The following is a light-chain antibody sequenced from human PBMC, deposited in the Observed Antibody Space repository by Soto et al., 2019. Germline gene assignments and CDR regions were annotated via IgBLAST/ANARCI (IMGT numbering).Light chain of an antibody. J-gene: IGLJ1*01. CDR1: SSNIGAGYD. CDR2: GNS. V-gene: IGLV1-40*01. Sequence: QSVLTQPPSVSGAPGQRVTISCTGSSSNIGAGYDVHWYQKLPGTAPKLLIYGNSNRPSGVPDRFSGSKSGTSASLAITGLQAEDEADYYCQSYDISLHNYVFGTGTKLTVL. CDR3: QSYDISLHNYV.